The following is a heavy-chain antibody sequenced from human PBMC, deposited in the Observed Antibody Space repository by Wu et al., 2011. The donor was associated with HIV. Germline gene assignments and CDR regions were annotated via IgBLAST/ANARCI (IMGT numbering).Heavy chain of an antibody. CDR2: INPSGGST. D-gene: IGHD5-24*01. V-gene: IGHV1-46*01. J-gene: IGHJ4*02. Sequence: QVQLVQSGAEVKKPGASVKVSCKTSGYTFTSYYMHCVRQAPGQGLEWMGIINPSGGSTTYAQKFQGRVTMTRDTSTGTVYMELSSLRSEDTAVYYCARGELLGSDGYNLPRFDYWGQGTLVSVSS. CDR1: GYTFTSYY. CDR3: ARGELLGSDGYNLPRFDY.